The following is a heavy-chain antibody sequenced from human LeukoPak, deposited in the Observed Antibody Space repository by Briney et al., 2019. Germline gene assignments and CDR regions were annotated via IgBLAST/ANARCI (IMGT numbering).Heavy chain of an antibody. J-gene: IGHJ4*02. V-gene: IGHV4-59*12. CDR2: IYYSGST. Sequence: SETLSLTCTVSGGSISSYYWSWIRQPPGKGLEWIGYIYYSGSTNYNPSLKSRVTISVDRSKNQFSLKLSSVTAADTAVYYCARVYYDSSGYMFSHWGQGTLVTVSS. CDR1: GGSISSYY. D-gene: IGHD3-22*01. CDR3: ARVYYDSSGYMFSH.